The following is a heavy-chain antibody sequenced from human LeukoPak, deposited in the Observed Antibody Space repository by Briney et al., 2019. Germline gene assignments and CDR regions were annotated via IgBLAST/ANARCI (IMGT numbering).Heavy chain of an antibody. CDR3: ARVRTGGYSYGYHPNWFDP. V-gene: IGHV1-69*02. CDR2: IIPILGIA. D-gene: IGHD5-18*01. J-gene: IGHJ5*02. Sequence: GASVKVSCKASGGTFSSYTISWVRQAPGQGLEWMGRIIPILGIANYAQKFQGRVTITADKSTSTAYMELSSLRSEDTAVYYCARVRTGGYSYGYHPNWFDPWGQGTLVTVSS. CDR1: GGTFSSYT.